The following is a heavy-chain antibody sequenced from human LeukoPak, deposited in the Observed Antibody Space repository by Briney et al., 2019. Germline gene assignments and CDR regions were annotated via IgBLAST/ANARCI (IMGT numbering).Heavy chain of an antibody. Sequence: SETLSLTCAVYGGSFSGYYWSWIRQPPGKGLEWIGEVNHSGSTNYNPSLKSRVTISVDTSKNQFSLKLSSVTAADTAVYYCARGEKRSITIFGVVTHSKYNWFDPWGQGTLVTVSS. J-gene: IGHJ5*02. D-gene: IGHD3-3*01. CDR1: GGSFSGYY. V-gene: IGHV4-34*01. CDR2: VNHSGST. CDR3: ARGEKRSITIFGVVTHSKYNWFDP.